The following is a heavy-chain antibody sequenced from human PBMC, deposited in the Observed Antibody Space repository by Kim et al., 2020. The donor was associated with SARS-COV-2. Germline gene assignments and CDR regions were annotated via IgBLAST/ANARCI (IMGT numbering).Heavy chain of an antibody. D-gene: IGHD5-18*01. V-gene: IGHV1-69*13. J-gene: IGHJ4*02. CDR3: ARDGLHVDTAMV. CDR2: IIPIFGTA. CDR1: GGTFSSYA. Sequence: SVKVSCKASGGTFSSYAISWVRQAPGQGLEWMGGIIPIFGTANYAQKFQGRVTITADESTSTAYMELSSLRSEDTAVYYCARDGLHVDTAMVWGQGTLVTVSS.